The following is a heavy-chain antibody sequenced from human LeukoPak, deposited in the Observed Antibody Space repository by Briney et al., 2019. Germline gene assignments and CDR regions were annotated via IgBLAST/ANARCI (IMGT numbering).Heavy chain of an antibody. CDR3: VGGYYFDF. Sequence: GGSLRLSCAASGFTFSGYAMHWVRQAPGKGLEYVSGIGSNGGNIYYANSVKGRFTISRDNSKNTLYLQMGSLRAEDMAVYYCVGGYYFDFWGQGSPVTVSS. D-gene: IGHD5-12*01. CDR1: GFTFSGYA. CDR2: IGSNGGNI. V-gene: IGHV3-64*01. J-gene: IGHJ4*02.